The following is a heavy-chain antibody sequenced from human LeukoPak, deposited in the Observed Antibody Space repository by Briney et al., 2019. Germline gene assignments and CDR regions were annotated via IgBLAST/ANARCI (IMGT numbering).Heavy chain of an antibody. V-gene: IGHV3-9*01. CDR1: GFTFDDYA. Sequence: QPGRSLRLSCAASGFTFDDYAMHWVRQAPGKGLEWVSGISWNSGSIGYADSVKGRFTTSRDNAKNSLYLQMNSLRAEDTAFYFCAKAQRRYGDLLTIDYWGQGTLVTVSS. CDR2: ISWNSGSI. CDR3: AKAQRRYGDLLTIDY. J-gene: IGHJ4*02. D-gene: IGHD4-17*01.